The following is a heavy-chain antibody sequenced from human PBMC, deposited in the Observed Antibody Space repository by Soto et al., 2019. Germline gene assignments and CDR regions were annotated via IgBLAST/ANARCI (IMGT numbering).Heavy chain of an antibody. Sequence: GGSLRLSCAASGFTFSSYAMYWVRRAPGKGLEWVSTISNSGDTYYADSVEGRFTISRDNSKNSLYLQMNSLRAEDTAVYYCASSFGESPRWGQGTLVTVSS. CDR1: GFTFSSYA. D-gene: IGHD3-10*01. CDR3: ASSFGESPR. V-gene: IGHV3-23*01. CDR2: ISNSGDT. J-gene: IGHJ4*02.